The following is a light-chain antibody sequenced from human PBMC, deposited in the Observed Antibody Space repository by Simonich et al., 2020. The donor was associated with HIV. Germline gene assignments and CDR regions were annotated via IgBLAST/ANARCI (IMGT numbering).Light chain of an antibody. J-gene: IGKJ1*01. Sequence: DIVMTQSPDSLAGSLGERATINCKSSQSVLYSSNNKNYLAWYQQKPGQPPKLLIYWCTTRESGVPDRFSGSGSGTDVTLTISSLQAEDVAVYYCQQYYSTPPTFGQGTKVEIK. CDR1: QSVLYSSNNKNY. CDR2: WCT. CDR3: QQYYSTPPT. V-gene: IGKV4-1*01.